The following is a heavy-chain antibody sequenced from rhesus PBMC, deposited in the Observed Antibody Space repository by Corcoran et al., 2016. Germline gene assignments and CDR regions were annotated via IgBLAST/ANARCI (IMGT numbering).Heavy chain of an antibody. Sequence: QVTLQESGPALVNPTKTLTLTCTFSGFSLSPSGMGVGWFRHPPGKTLEWLAHIYGDDDKSYSTSLKSRLTISKDTSKNQVVLTMTNMDPVDTATYYCARIGSSNYGTFDYWGQGVLVTVSS. J-gene: IGHJ4*01. D-gene: IGHD4-23*01. CDR3: ARIGSSNYGTFDY. V-gene: IGHV2-1*01. CDR2: IYGDDDK. CDR1: GFSLSPSGMG.